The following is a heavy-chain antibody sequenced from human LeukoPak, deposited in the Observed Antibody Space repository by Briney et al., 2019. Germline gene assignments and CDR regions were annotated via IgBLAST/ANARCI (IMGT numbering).Heavy chain of an antibody. J-gene: IGHJ4*02. CDR1: GFTFHDYA. CDR2: ISGGGGDT. D-gene: IGHD5-18*01. Sequence: GGSLRLSCAASGFTFHDYAMHWFRQTPGKGLEWVSLISGGGGDTYYAESVKGRFTISRDNSKNSLYLQMSSLTIEDTALYYCTKDGYGTYDYWGQGTLVTVSS. V-gene: IGHV3-43*02. CDR3: TKDGYGTYDY.